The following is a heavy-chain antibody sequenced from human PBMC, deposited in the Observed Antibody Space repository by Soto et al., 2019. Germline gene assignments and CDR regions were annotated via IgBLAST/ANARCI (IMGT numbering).Heavy chain of an antibody. CDR1: GFTFGSYG. CDR2: IWYDGSNK. Sequence: TGGSLRLSCAASGFTFGSYGLHWVRQAPGKGLEWVAVIWYDGSNKYYADSVKGRFTISRDNSKNTLYLQMNSLRAEDTAVYYCARDSGGPFYYYYGMDVWGQGTTVTVSS. CDR3: ARDSGGPFYYYYGMDV. V-gene: IGHV3-33*01. J-gene: IGHJ6*02. D-gene: IGHD2-15*01.